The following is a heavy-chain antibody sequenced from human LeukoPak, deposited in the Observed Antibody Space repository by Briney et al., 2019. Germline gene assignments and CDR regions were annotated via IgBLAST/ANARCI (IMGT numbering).Heavy chain of an antibody. V-gene: IGHV4-34*01. CDR3: ARGLSSRRYHHQQLVNLNDY. CDR2: INHSGST. CDR1: GGSFSGYY. J-gene: IGHJ4*02. Sequence: PSETLSLTCAVYGGSFSGYYWSWIRQPPGKGLEWIGEINHSGSTNYNPSLKSRVTISVDTSKNQFSLKLSSVTAADTAVYYCARGLSSRRYHHQQLVNLNDYWGQGTLVTVSS. D-gene: IGHD6-13*01.